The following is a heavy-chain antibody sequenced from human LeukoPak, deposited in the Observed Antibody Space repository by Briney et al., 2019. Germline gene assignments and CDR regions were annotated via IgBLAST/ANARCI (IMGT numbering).Heavy chain of an antibody. D-gene: IGHD1-26*01. J-gene: IGHJ4*02. CDR1: GFTFSNYA. Sequence: GGSLRLSCAASGFTFSNYAMSWVRKAPGKGLEWVSAISGSGGSTYYADSVKGRFTISRDNSKNTLYLQMNSLRAEDTAVYYCAKDDTLGSYSHWGQGTLVTVSS. CDR3: AKDDTLGSYSH. V-gene: IGHV3-23*01. CDR2: ISGSGGST.